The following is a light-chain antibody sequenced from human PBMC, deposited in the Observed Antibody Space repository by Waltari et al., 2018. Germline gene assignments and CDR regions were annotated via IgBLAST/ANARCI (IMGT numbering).Light chain of an antibody. CDR2: GAF. Sequence: DIQMPQSPSSLSASVGDRVTITCRASQSINNYLNWYQHKPGKAPKLLIYGAFNLQTGVPSRFSGRRSGTDLTLTIYSLQPEDFATYYCQQSYRSPHTFGGGTKVEIK. V-gene: IGKV1-39*01. CDR1: QSINNY. J-gene: IGKJ4*01. CDR3: QQSYRSPHT.